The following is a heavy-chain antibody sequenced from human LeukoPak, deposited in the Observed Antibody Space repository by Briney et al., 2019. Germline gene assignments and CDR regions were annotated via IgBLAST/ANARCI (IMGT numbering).Heavy chain of an antibody. J-gene: IGHJ4*02. CDR1: GYIFSGYY. Sequence: ASVKVSCKASGYIFSGYYMHWVRQAPGQGLEWVGRINPDTGDPNYARKFRGWVTITTDTSISSGYMELSRLKSDDTAVYYCVTGDFFDYWGQGTLVIVSS. CDR3: VTGDFFDY. CDR2: INPDTGDP. V-gene: IGHV1-2*04.